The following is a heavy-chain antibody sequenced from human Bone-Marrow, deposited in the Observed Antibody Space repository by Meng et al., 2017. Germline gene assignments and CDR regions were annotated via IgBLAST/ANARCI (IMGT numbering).Heavy chain of an antibody. CDR2: INHSGST. J-gene: IGHJ1*01. V-gene: IGHV4-34*01. Sequence: VHLQQWGAGLLKPSETLSLTCAVYGGSVSGYYWSWIRQPPGKGLEWIGEINHSGSTNYNPSLKSRVTISVDTSKNQFSLKLSSVTAADTAVYYCARGTRPLLFQHWGQGTLVTVSS. CDR1: GGSVSGYY. CDR3: ARGTRPLLFQH. D-gene: IGHD1-1*01.